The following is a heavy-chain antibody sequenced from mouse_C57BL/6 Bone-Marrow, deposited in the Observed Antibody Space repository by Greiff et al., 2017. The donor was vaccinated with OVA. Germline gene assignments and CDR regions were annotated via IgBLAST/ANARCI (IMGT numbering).Heavy chain of an antibody. CDR3: ARRGVYFDY. CDR2: INPCNGGT. CDR1: GYTFTDYY. V-gene: IGHV1-19*01. Sequence: VQLQQSGPVLVKPGASVKMSCKASGYTFTDYYMNWVKQSPGKSLEWIGVINPCNGGTSYNQKFKGKATLTVDKSSSTAYMKLNSLTSEDSAVYYCARRGVYFDYWGQGTTLTVSS. J-gene: IGHJ2*01.